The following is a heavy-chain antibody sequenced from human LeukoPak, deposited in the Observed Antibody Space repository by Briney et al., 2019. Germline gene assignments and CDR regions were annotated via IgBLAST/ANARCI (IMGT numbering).Heavy chain of an antibody. J-gene: IGHJ4*02. CDR2: INWNGGRT. Sequence: GGSLRLSCAASGFSFDDYGMSWVRQVPGKGLEWVSTINWNGGRTGYADSVKGRFTISRDNAKNSLYLQMNSLRAEDTAVYYCARGGLVVVVAATSYFDYWGQGTLVTVSS. D-gene: IGHD2-15*01. V-gene: IGHV3-20*04. CDR3: ARGGLVVVVAATSYFDY. CDR1: GFSFDDYG.